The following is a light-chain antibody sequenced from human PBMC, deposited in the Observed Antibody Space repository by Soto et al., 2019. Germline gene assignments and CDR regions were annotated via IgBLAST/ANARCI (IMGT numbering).Light chain of an antibody. Sequence: QPVLTQPPSASASLGASVTLTCTLSSGYGNYKVDWYQQRPGKGPRFVMRVGTGGIVGSKGDGIPDRFSVLGSGLNRYLTIKNIQEEDESDYHCGTDHGSGINFVVVFGGGTKLTVL. J-gene: IGLJ2*01. CDR3: GTDHGSGINFVVV. CDR1: SGYGNYK. V-gene: IGLV9-49*01. CDR2: VGTGGIVG.